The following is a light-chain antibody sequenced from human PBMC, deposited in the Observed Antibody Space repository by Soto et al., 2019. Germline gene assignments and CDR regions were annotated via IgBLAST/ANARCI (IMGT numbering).Light chain of an antibody. CDR3: QQRGNWPPFT. V-gene: IGKV3-11*01. CDR2: GAS. Sequence: EIVLTHSPGTLSLSPCERAALSGSAGQSVSNNYLAWYQQKPGQGPRLLIYGASKRATGIPARFSGSGSGTDFTLTISSLEPEDFAVYYCQQRGNWPPFTFGPGTKVDIK. J-gene: IGKJ3*01. CDR1: QSVSNNY.